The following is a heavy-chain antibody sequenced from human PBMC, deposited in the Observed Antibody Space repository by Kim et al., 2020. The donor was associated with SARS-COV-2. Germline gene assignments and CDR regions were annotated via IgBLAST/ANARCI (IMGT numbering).Heavy chain of an antibody. CDR2: IFGSGSGT. V-gene: IGHV3-23*01. CDR3: ARHLHVTTVTFYWYFDL. J-gene: IGHJ2*01. Sequence: GGSLRLSCTASGFTFGHSSLLLVLPSPGQWLEWVSCIFGSGSGTYYADSMKGRVSISRDNFQSTLYLQMDNLRTEDTAVYYCARHLHVTTVTFYWYFDLWGRGTLVTVSS. D-gene: IGHD2-21*02. CDR1: GFTFGHSS.